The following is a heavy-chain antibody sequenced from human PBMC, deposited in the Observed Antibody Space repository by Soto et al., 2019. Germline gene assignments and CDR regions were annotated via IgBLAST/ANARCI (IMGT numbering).Heavy chain of an antibody. CDR1: GFTFSSSA. CDR2: ISGSGGST. CDR3: ARLGAYYQSLDP. V-gene: IGHV3-23*01. Sequence: PGGSLRLSCAASGFTFSSSAMSWVRQAPGKGLQWVSVISGSGGSTYYADSVKGRFTISLETSNSQFSLRLTSVTAADTAVYYCARLGAYYQSLDPWGPGTLVTVSS. D-gene: IGHD2-21*01. J-gene: IGHJ5*02.